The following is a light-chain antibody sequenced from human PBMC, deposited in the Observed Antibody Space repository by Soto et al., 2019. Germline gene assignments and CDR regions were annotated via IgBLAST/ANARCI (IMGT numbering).Light chain of an antibody. CDR3: QQYESLPLT. CDR1: QEISNH. V-gene: IGKV1-33*01. J-gene: IGKJ4*01. CDR2: DAS. Sequence: DIQMTQSPSSLSASVGDRVTITCQASQEISNHLNWYHHKPGVAPKLLIYDASHLQSGVTSTFRGSGSGSHFTLTIDSLQPESVGTYFCQQYESLPLTFGGGTKVEF.